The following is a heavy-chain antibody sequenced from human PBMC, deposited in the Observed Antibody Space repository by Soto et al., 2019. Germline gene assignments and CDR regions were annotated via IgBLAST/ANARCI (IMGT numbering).Heavy chain of an antibody. CDR1: GFTFSSYG. V-gene: IGHV3-30*18. CDR2: ISYDGSNK. CDR3: AKDREGWFGEFIYYYYGMDV. J-gene: IGHJ6*02. D-gene: IGHD3-10*01. Sequence: GGSLRLSCAASGFTFSSYGMHWVRQAPGKGLEWVAVISYDGSNKYYADSVKGRFTISRDNSKNTLYLQMNSLRAEDTAVYYCAKDREGWFGEFIYYYYGMDVWGQGTTVTVSS.